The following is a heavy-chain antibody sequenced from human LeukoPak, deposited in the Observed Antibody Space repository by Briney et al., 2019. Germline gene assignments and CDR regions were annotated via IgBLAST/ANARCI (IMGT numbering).Heavy chain of an antibody. CDR3: ANLAGTTGTTFIDF. CDR1: GLTFSSYA. J-gene: IGHJ4*02. Sequence: WGSLRLSCAASGLTFSSYAMSWVRQAPGKGLEWVSAISGSGGSKYYADSVKGRFTISRDNSKNTLYLQMNSLRAEDTAVYYCANLAGTTGTTFIDFWGQGTLVTVSS. CDR2: ISGSGGSK. D-gene: IGHD1-1*01. V-gene: IGHV3-23*01.